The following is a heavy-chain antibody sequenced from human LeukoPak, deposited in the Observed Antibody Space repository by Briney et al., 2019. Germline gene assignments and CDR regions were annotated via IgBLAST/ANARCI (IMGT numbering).Heavy chain of an antibody. CDR2: INTDGSST. Sequence: GGSLRLSCAASGFTFSSYWMHWVRQAPGRGLVWVSRINTDGSSTSYADSVKGRFTISRDNAKNTLYLQMNSLRAEDTAVYYCASAISGYETPPWGQGTLVTVSS. J-gene: IGHJ5*02. V-gene: IGHV3-74*01. D-gene: IGHD5-12*01. CDR1: GFTFSSYW. CDR3: ASAISGYETPP.